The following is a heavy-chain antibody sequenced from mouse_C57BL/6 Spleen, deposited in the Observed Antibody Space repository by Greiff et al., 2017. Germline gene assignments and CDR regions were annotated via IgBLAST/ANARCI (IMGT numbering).Heavy chain of an antibody. CDR2: IWTAGGT. CDR3: ASRDSIDDYGSSDGGYFDV. V-gene: IGHV2-9-1*01. CDR1: GFSLTSYA. D-gene: IGHD1-1*01. Sequence: VQRVESGPGLVAPSQSLSITCTVSGFSLTSYAISWVRQPPGQGLEWLGVIWTAGGTNYYSPLNSRLSISTADYKSQVFLKMNSLHTEVTARDYGASRDSIDDYGSSDGGYFDVWGTGTTVTVSS. J-gene: IGHJ1*03.